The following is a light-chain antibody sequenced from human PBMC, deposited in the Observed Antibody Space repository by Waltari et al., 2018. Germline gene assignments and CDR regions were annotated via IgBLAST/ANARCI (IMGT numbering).Light chain of an antibody. V-gene: IGLV2-11*01. Sequence: PDQARQLIIYASKRRRPGVPGRFYGSKSGHTASLTISGLQAEDEADYYCCSYAGSYTFGVFGGGTKVTVL. J-gene: IGLJ2*01. CDR2: ASK. CDR3: CSYAGSYTFGV.